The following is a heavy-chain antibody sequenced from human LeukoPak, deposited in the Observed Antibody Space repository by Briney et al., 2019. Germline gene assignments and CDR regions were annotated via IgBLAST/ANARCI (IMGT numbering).Heavy chain of an antibody. V-gene: IGHV4-59*01. CDR3: ASSAPSYCGGDCYSLGY. CDR2: IYYSGST. D-gene: IGHD2-21*02. CDR1: GDSISSYY. Sequence: SETLTLPCTVSGDSISSYYWIWLRQPPGKGLEWIGYIYYSGSTNYNPSLKSRVTISVDTSTNQFSLKLSSVTAADTAVYYCASSAPSYCGGDCYSLGYWGQGTLVTVSS. J-gene: IGHJ4*02.